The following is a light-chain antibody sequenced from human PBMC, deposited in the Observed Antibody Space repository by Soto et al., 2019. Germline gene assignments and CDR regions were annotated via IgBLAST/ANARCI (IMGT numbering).Light chain of an antibody. J-gene: IGKJ2*01. Sequence: EIVLTQSPGTLSLSPGERTTLSCRASQSVSSTYLAWYQQKPGQAPRLVIYAASNRATGIPVRFSGSASGADFTLTISSLEPEDFSVYYCQQYDTSLPMYPFGQGTKLEIK. CDR3: QQYDTSLPMYP. CDR1: QSVSSTY. V-gene: IGKV3-20*01. CDR2: AAS.